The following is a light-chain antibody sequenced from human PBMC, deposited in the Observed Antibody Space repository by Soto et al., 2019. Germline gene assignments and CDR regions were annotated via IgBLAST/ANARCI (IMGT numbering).Light chain of an antibody. CDR2: DAT. V-gene: IGKV3-11*01. Sequence: EIVLTQSPATLSLSPGERATLSCRASQSVRNYLAWYHQKPGQAPRLLIYDATNMATGIPARFSGSGSGTDFTLTISSLHPEDFALYYCQQRNNWPLTFGQGTRLEIK. CDR3: QQRNNWPLT. J-gene: IGKJ5*01. CDR1: QSVRNY.